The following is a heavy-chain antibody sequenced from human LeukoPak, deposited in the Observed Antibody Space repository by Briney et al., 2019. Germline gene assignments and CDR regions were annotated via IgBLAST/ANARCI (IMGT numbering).Heavy chain of an antibody. CDR1: GFTFSSSW. J-gene: IGHJ4*02. CDR2: MKQDGSEK. D-gene: IGHD2-2*01. CDR3: ARPGSTWRFDY. Sequence: GGSLRLSCAASGFTFSSSWMTWVRQAPGKGLEWVANMKQDGSEKYYVDSVKGRFTISRDNAKNSLYLQMDSLRAEDTAVYYRARPGSTWRFDYWGQGTLVTVSS. V-gene: IGHV3-7*01.